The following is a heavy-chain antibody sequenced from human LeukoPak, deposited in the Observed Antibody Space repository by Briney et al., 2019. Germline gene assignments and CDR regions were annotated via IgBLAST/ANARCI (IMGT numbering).Heavy chain of an antibody. J-gene: IGHJ4*02. D-gene: IGHD6-19*01. CDR1: GFTFSSYA. Sequence: SGGSLRLSCAASGFTFSSYAMSWVRQAPGKGLEWVSAISGSGGSTYYADSVKGRFTISRDNSKNTLYLQMNSLRAEDTAVYYCARVSYSSGWYDFDYWGQGTLVTVSS. CDR2: ISGSGGST. V-gene: IGHV3-23*01. CDR3: ARVSYSSGWYDFDY.